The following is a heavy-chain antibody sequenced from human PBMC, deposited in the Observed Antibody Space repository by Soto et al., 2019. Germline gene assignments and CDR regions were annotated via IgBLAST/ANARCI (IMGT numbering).Heavy chain of an antibody. J-gene: IGHJ4*02. Sequence: ASVKVSCKASGYTFTNYGITWVRQAPGQGLEWMGGIGAYNGNTHYTQRLQGRVTMTTDTSTSTAYMELRGLRSDDTAVYYCARERSGSYLDYWGQGTLVTVSS. D-gene: IGHD1-26*01. CDR2: IGAYNGNT. CDR3: ARERSGSYLDY. V-gene: IGHV1-18*01. CDR1: GYTFTNYG.